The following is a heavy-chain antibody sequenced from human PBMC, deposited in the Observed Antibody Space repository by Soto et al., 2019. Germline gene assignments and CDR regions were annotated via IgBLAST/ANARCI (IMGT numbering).Heavy chain of an antibody. D-gene: IGHD3-10*01. CDR2: IEGSGEST. J-gene: IGHJ5*02. CDR3: VKNSGWFNT. V-gene: IGHV3-23*01. Sequence: GGSLRLSCAASGFIFSTTDMSWVRQAPGKGREWLTTIEGSGESTYYADSVKGRFTISRDNSKSTVYLQMDSLTADDPAVYFCVKNSGWFNTWGQGTPVPVSS. CDR1: GFIFSTTD.